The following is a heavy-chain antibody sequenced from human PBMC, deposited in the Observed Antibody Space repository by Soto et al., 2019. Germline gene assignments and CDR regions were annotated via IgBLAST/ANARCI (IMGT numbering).Heavy chain of an antibody. D-gene: IGHD2-21*02. CDR2: VNPSGGHT. J-gene: IGHJ4*02. Sequence: QVQLMQSGAEVKKPGASVKVSCKASGDTFTDYYIHWVRQATGQGLEWMGTVNPSGGHTTYAQHFLXRVXXXXXXXXXXXXXXXXXXXXXXXXXXXXARXXXXVXVTAALDYWGQGTLVTVSS. V-gene: IGHV1-46*01. CDR3: ARXXXXVXVTAALDY. CDR1: GDTFTDYY.